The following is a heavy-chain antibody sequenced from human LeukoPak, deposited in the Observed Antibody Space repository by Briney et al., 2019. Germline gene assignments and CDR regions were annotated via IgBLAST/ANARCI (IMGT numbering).Heavy chain of an antibody. CDR2: IIPIFGTA. D-gene: IGHD2-2*02. CDR1: GGTFSSYA. V-gene: IGHV1-69*05. CDR3: ARGYCSSTSCYTFDY. Sequence: GASVKVSCKASGGTFSSYAISWVRQARGQGLEWMGGIIPIFGTANYAQKFQGRVTITTDESTSTAYMELSSLRSEDTAVYYCARGYCSSTSCYTFDYWGQGTLVTLSS. J-gene: IGHJ4*02.